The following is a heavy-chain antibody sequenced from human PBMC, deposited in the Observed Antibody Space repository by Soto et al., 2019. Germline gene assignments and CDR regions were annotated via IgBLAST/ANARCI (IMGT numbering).Heavy chain of an antibody. CDR2: IKQDGSEK. V-gene: IGHV3-7*01. Sequence: GGSLRLSCAASGFTFSSYWMSWVRQAPGKGLEWVANIKQDGSEKYYVDSVKGRFTISRDNAKNSLYLQINSLRAEDTAVYYCARVSSRDYGDYGDYYFDYWGQGTLVTVSS. J-gene: IGHJ4*02. D-gene: IGHD4-17*01. CDR3: ARVSSRDYGDYGDYYFDY. CDR1: GFTFSSYW.